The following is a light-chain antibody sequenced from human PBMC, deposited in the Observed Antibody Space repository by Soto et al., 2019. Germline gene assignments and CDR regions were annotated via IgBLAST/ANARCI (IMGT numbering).Light chain of an antibody. CDR1: SSDVGSYNR. V-gene: IGLV2-18*02. Sequence: QSALTQPPSVSGSPGQSVTISCTGTSSDVGSYNRVSWYQQSPGTAPKLMIYEGSKRPSGVSNRFSGSRSGNTASLTISGLLAEDEADYYCSSYAGSRTYVFGTGTKLTVL. CDR3: SSYAGSRTYV. CDR2: EGS. J-gene: IGLJ1*01.